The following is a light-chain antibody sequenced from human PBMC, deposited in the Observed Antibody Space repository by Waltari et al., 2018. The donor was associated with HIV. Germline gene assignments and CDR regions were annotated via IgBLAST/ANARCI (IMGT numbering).Light chain of an antibody. Sequence: QLALTKPRSVSGSPGQSVPIPCTGTSRDVGRFNYVPWYQQYPGRAPKLMIYDVSKRPSGVPDLFSGSTSCNPASLTISGLQTEDAGDYYCCSYAGIYTLVFGGGTKLTVL. CDR1: SRDVGRFNY. CDR3: CSYAGIYTLV. V-gene: IGLV2-11*01. CDR2: DVS. J-gene: IGLJ2*01.